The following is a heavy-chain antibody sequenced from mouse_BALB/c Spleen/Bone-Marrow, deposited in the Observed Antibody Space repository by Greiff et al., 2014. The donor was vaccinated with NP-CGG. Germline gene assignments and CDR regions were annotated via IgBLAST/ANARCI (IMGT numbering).Heavy chain of an antibody. CDR3: ARSCGAYGYDWEYYFDY. Sequence: LVKTGASVKISCKASGYSFTGYYMHWVKQSHGKSLEWIGYISCYNGATSYNQKFKGKATFTVDTSSSTAYMQFNNLTSEASAVYYVARSCGAYGYDWEYYFDYWGQGTTLTVSS. D-gene: IGHD2-2*01. CDR1: GYSFTGYY. V-gene: IGHV1S34*01. CDR2: ISCYNGAT. J-gene: IGHJ2*01.